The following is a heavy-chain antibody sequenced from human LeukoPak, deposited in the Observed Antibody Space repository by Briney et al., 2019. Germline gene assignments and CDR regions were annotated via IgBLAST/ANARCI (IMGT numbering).Heavy chain of an antibody. J-gene: IGHJ3*02. CDR2: INHSGST. V-gene: IGHV4-34*01. CDR1: GGSFSGYY. D-gene: IGHD3-22*01. Sequence: SETLSPTCAVYGGSFSGYYWSWIRQPPGKGLEWIGEINHSGSTNYNPSLKSRVTISVDTSKNQFSLKLSSVTAADTAVYYCARGLDIKYYYDSSGYYNTGAFDIWGQGTMVTVSS. CDR3: ARGLDIKYYYDSSGYYNTGAFDI.